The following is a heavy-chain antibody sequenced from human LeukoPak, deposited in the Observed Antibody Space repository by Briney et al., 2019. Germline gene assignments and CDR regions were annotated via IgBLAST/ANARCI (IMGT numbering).Heavy chain of an antibody. Sequence: GGSLRLSCAASGFTFRDYDMSWIRQAPGKGLEWVSYISSSGTTIYYADSVKGRFTISRDNAKNSLYLQMNSLRAEDTAVYYCVRRLYGAAWFVNPVIDFWGQGTLVTVSS. CDR1: GFTFRDYD. J-gene: IGHJ4*02. V-gene: IGHV3-11*04. CDR3: VRRLYGAAWFVNPVIDF. D-gene: IGHD4-17*01. CDR2: ISSSGTTI.